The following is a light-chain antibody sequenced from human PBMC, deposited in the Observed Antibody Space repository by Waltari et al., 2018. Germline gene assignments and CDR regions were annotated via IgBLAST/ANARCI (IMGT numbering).Light chain of an antibody. CDR3: QSADSSASYVV. Sequence: SFELTQPPSVSVSPGQTARLPCSGDALGTKYAFWNQQRPGQPPVVVIYKDRERPARIPMRFAGSGSATTVTFTFDGVQAEDEADYYCQSADSSASYVVFGGGTKLTVL. V-gene: IGLV3-25*03. CDR2: KDR. J-gene: IGLJ2*01. CDR1: ALGTKY.